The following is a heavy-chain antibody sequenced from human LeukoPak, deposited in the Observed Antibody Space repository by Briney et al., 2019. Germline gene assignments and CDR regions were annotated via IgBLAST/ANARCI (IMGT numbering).Heavy chain of an antibody. D-gene: IGHD6-19*01. V-gene: IGHV5-51*01. J-gene: IGHJ2*01. CDR2: IHPGDSDT. CDR3: ARLGGIAVAGSYWYFDL. CDR1: GYSFTSYW. Sequence: GGSLKISCKGSGYSFTSYWIGWVRQMPGKGLEWMGIIHPGDSDTRYSPSFQGQVTFSDDKSISTAYLQWSSLKASDTAMYYCARLGGIAVAGSYWYFDLWGRGTLVTVSS.